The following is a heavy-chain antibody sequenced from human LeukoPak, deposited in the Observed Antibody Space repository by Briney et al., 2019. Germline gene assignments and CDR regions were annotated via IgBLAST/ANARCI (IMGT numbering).Heavy chain of an antibody. V-gene: IGHV4-59*01. J-gene: IGHJ4*02. D-gene: IGHD3-10*01. CDR2: IYYSGST. CDR3: ARVFAGSGREGDY. CDR1: GGSISSYY. Sequence: SETLSLTCTVSGGSISSYYWSWIRQPPGKGLEWVGYIYYSGSTNYNPSLKSRVTISVDTSKNQFSLKLSSVTAADTAVYYCARVFAGSGREGDYWGQGTLVTVSS.